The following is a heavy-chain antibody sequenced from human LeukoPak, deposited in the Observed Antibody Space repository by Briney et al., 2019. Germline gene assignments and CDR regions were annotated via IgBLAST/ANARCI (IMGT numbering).Heavy chain of an antibody. CDR2: ISTSGGTT. CDR1: GVSGRSDD. V-gene: IGHV3-23*01. CDR3: ARGYYYDSRGYDEGYFDY. Sequence: VGSLMGSWSDSGVSGRSDDISWVRMTQKKGLDWVSAISTSGGTTYYSDSLKGRFPISRDNSKNTLYLQMNSLRAEDTAVYYCARGYYYDSRGYDEGYFDYWGQGTLVTVSS. D-gene: IGHD3-22*01. J-gene: IGHJ4*02.